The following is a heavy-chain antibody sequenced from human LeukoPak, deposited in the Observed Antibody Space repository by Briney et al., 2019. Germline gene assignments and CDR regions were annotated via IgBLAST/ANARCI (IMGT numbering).Heavy chain of an antibody. Sequence: GGSLRLSCAASAFTFRTYGMHWVRQAPGKGLEWVVFIRYDGVNKYYADSVKGRFTISRDNYKNTLYLEMNSLIPEDTALYYCAKPQEADLWVPDYWGQGTLVSVCS. D-gene: IGHD3-3*01. CDR2: IRYDGVNK. V-gene: IGHV3-30*02. CDR1: AFTFRTYG. CDR3: AKPQEADLWVPDY. J-gene: IGHJ4*02.